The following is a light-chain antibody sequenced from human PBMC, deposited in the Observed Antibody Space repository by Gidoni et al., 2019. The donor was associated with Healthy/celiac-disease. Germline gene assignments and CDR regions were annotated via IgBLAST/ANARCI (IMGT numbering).Light chain of an antibody. J-gene: IGKJ2*04. V-gene: IGKV1-39*01. CDR2: AAS. CDR3: PQSYSTPLCS. CDR1: QSISSY. Sequence: DIQMTKSPSSLSASVGDRVTITCRASQSISSYLNWYQQKPGKAPKLLIYAASSLHSGVPSRFSGSGSGTDFTLTISSLQPEDFATYYCPQSYSTPLCSFGQGTKLEIK.